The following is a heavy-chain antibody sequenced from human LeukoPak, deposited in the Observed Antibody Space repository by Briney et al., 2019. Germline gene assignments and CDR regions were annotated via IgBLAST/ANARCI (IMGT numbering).Heavy chain of an antibody. CDR1: GFTFSSYG. Sequence: GGSLRLSCAASGFTFSSYGMHWVRQAPGKGLEWVSVIYSGGSTYYADSVKGRFTISRDNSKNTLYLQMNSLRAEDTAVYYCARDWRHSGYYDYWGQGTLVTVSS. CDR3: ARDWRHSGYYDY. CDR2: IYSGGST. D-gene: IGHD3-22*01. J-gene: IGHJ4*02. V-gene: IGHV3-53*01.